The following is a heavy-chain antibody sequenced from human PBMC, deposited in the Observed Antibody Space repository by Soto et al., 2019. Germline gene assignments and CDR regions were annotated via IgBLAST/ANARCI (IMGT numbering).Heavy chain of an antibody. J-gene: IGHJ3*02. Sequence: EVQLVESGGGLVKPGGSLRLSCAASGFTFSSYSMNWVRQAPGKGLEWVSSISSSSSYIYYADSVKGRFTISRDNATKSLYLQMNSLRAEDTAGYYCARGAYYDFWSGYYSGQDAFDIWGQGTMVTVSS. V-gene: IGHV3-21*01. CDR1: GFTFSSYS. CDR3: ARGAYYDFWSGYYSGQDAFDI. D-gene: IGHD3-3*01. CDR2: ISSSSSYI.